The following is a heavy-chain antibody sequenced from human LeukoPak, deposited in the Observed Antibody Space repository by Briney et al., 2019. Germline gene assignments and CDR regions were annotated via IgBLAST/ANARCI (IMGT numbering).Heavy chain of an antibody. Sequence: GGSLRLPCAASGFTFSDYYMSWIRQAPGKGLEWLSYISSSGTTIYYTDSVKGRFTISRDNAKNSLYLQMNSLRAEDTAVYYCARGIRQYAKSYFDYWGQGTLVTVSS. CDR1: GFTFSDYY. CDR2: ISSSGTTI. V-gene: IGHV3-11*01. CDR3: ARGIRQYAKSYFDY. D-gene: IGHD4-11*01. J-gene: IGHJ4*02.